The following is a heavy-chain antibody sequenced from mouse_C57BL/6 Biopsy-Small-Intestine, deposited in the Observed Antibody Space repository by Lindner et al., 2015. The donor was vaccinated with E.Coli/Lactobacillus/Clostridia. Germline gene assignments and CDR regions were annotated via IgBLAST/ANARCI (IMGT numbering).Heavy chain of an antibody. CDR1: GYTFTDYN. V-gene: IGHV1-18*01. Sequence: VQLQESGPELVKPGASVKIPCKASGYTFTDYNMDWVKQSHGKSLEWIGDINPNNGGTIYNQKFKGKATLTVDKSSSTAYMELRSLTSEDTAVYYCARTYDHWYFDVWGTGTTVTVSS. CDR3: ARTYDHWYFDV. CDR2: INPNNGGT. J-gene: IGHJ1*03. D-gene: IGHD2-3*01.